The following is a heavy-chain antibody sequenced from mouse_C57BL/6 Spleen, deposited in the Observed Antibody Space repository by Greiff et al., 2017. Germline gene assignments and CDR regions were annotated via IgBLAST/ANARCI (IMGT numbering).Heavy chain of an antibody. CDR3: ARGDSLYYYAMDY. CDR1: GYTITSGYY. V-gene: IGHV3-6*01. J-gene: IGHJ4*01. CDR2: ISYDGSN. Sequence: DVKLQESGPGLVKPSQSLSLTCSVTGYTITSGYYWNWIRQFPGNKLEWMGYISYDGSNNYNPSLKNRISITRDTSKNQFFLKLNSVTTEDTATYYCARGDSLYYYAMDYWGQGTSVTVSS. D-gene: IGHD6-5*01.